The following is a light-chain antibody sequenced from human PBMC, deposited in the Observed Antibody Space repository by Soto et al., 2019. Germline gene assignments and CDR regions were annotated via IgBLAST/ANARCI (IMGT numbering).Light chain of an antibody. J-gene: IGLJ1*01. CDR2: EVS. V-gene: IGLV2-8*01. Sequence: QSVLTQPPSASGSPGQSVTISCTGTSSDVGGYNSVSWYQHHPGKAPKLMIYEVSKRPSGVPDRFSGSKSANTASLTVSGLQAEDEAEYYCSSYAGSSNYVFGTGTKLTVL. CDR1: SSDVGGYNS. CDR3: SSYAGSSNYV.